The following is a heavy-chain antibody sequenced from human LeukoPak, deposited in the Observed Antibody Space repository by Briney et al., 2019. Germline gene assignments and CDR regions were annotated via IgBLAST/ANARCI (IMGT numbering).Heavy chain of an antibody. CDR3: ARDFRALVVSAGFDY. Sequence: GGSLRLSCAASGFTFSDYSIHWVRQAPGKGLEWVAFIRYDGTNEYYTDSVKGRFTISRDNSKNILYLQMNGLRTEDTALYYCARDFRALVVSAGFDYWGQGTLVTVSS. D-gene: IGHD2-15*01. CDR2: IRYDGTNE. CDR1: GFTFSDYS. J-gene: IGHJ4*02. V-gene: IGHV3-30*02.